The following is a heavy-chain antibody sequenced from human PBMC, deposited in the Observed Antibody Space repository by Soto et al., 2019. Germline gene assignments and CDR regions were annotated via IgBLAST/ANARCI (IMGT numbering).Heavy chain of an antibody. V-gene: IGHV1-46*02. J-gene: IGHJ4*02. CDR2: IDPSGGDT. Sequence: QVQLVQSGAEVRKPGASVKVSCKASGYTFNRHYIQWVRQAPGQGLEWMGMIDPSGGDTNYAKKFQVRVTLTSNTSTSTVYMELSSLRSEDTAGYYCAKRRGVRLTRSSFDYWGPGTLVIVAS. CDR1: GYTFNRHY. D-gene: IGHD3-10*01. CDR3: AKRRGVRLTRSSFDY.